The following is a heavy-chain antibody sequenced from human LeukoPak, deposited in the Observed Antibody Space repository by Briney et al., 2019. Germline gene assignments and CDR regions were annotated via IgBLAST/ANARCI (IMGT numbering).Heavy chain of an antibody. V-gene: IGHV3-23*01. D-gene: IGHD1-26*01. CDR1: GFTFSGYG. CDR3: EKDDRVGSSNNWFDP. CDR2: ISTGGEVT. Sequence: PGGSLRLSCAASGFTFSGYGMSWVRQAPGKGVEWGAVISTGGEVTYYADSVEGRFTISRDNSKNEVYMQMNSLRVEDTAVYYCEKDDRVGSSNNWFDPWGQGTLVTVSS. J-gene: IGHJ5*02.